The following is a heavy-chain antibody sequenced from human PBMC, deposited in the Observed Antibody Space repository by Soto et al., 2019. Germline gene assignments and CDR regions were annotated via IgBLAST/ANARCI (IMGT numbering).Heavy chain of an antibody. Sequence: PGGSLRLSCAASGFTFSSYAMHWVRQAPGKGLEWVAVISYDGSNKYYADSVKGRFTISRDNSKNTLYLQMNSLRAEDTAVYYCARSVSSPTPQYSSSWYGYFDYWGQGTLVTVSS. CDR2: ISYDGSNK. J-gene: IGHJ4*02. CDR3: ARSVSSPTPQYSSSWYGYFDY. V-gene: IGHV3-30-3*01. CDR1: GFTFSSYA. D-gene: IGHD6-13*01.